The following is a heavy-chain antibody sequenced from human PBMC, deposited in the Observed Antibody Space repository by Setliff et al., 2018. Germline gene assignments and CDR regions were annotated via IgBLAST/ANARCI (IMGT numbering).Heavy chain of an antibody. CDR1: GFSLSTSGVG. D-gene: IGHD3-3*01. J-gene: IGHJ4*02. Sequence: GSGPTLVNPTQTLTLTCTFSGFSLSTSGVGVGWIRQPPGKALEWLALIYWDDDKRYSPSLKSSLTITKDTSKNQVVLTMTNMDPVDTATYYCARCITIFGVVIPNAFDYWGQGTLVTVSS. CDR2: IYWDDDK. V-gene: IGHV2-5*02. CDR3: ARCITIFGVVIPNAFDY.